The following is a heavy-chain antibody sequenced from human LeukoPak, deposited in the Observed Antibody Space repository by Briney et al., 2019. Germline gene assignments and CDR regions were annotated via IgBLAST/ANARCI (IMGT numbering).Heavy chain of an antibody. CDR2: ISYDGSNK. D-gene: IGHD6-19*01. J-gene: IGHJ4*02. CDR1: GFTFSNYA. Sequence: GGSLRLSCAASGFTFSNYALHWVRQAPGKGLEWVAVISYDGSNKYYADSVKGRFTISRDNSKNTLYLQMNSLRAEDTAVYYCAKDVLSAVAGKISYYFDYWGQGTLVTVSS. V-gene: IGHV3-30*04. CDR3: AKDVLSAVAGKISYYFDY.